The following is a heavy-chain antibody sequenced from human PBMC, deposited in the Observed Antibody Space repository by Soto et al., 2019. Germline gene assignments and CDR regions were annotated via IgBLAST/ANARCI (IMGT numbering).Heavy chain of an antibody. J-gene: IGHJ1*01. CDR3: ARVGNQLVPGQH. CDR2: IYPGDSDT. Sequence: PGESLKISCKGSGHSFTTNWIGWVRQMPGKGLEWMGIIYPGDSDTRHSPSFQGQVTISADKSITTAYLQWSSLKASDTAMYYCARVGNQLVPGQHWGQGTLVTVSS. V-gene: IGHV5-51*01. CDR1: GHSFTTNW. D-gene: IGHD6-13*01.